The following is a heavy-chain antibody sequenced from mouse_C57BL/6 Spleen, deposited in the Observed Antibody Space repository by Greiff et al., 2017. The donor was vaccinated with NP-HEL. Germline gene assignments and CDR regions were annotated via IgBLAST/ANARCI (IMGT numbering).Heavy chain of an antibody. CDR1: GFTFSDYG. CDR2: ISSGSSTI. V-gene: IGHV5-17*01. D-gene: IGHD2-3*01. Sequence: DVQLVESGGGLVKPGGSLKLSCAASGFTFSDYGMHWVRQAPEKGLEWVAYISSGSSTIYYADTVKGRFTISRDNAKNTLFLQMTSLRSEDTAMYYCARGSYDGYYERDAMDYWGQGTSVTVSS. CDR3: ARGSYDGYYERDAMDY. J-gene: IGHJ4*01.